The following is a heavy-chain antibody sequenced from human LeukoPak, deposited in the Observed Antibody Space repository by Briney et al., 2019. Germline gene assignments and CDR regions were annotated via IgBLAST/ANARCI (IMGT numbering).Heavy chain of an antibody. CDR3: ARDGVSISHDY. D-gene: IGHD5/OR15-5a*01. V-gene: IGHV4-4*07. Sequence: PSETLSLTCTVSGGSISGYYWSWMRQPAGKGLEWIGRSHTSWNTNYNPSLTSRVTMSVDTSKNQFSLKLRSVPAADPAVYYCARDGVSISHDYWGQGTLVTVSS. J-gene: IGHJ4*02. CDR1: GGSISGYY. CDR2: SHTSWNT.